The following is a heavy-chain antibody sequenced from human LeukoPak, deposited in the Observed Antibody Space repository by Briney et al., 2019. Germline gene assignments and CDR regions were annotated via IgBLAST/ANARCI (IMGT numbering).Heavy chain of an antibody. D-gene: IGHD3-22*01. CDR3: AREAYYYDSSGLNGNAFDI. CDR1: GYSISSGYY. CDR2: IYHSGST. Sequence: SETLSLTCTVSGYSISSGYYWGWIRQPPGKGLEWIGSIYHSGSTYYNPSLKSRVTISVDTSKNQFSLKLSSVTAADTAVYYCAREAYYYDSSGLNGNAFDIWGQGTMVTVSS. V-gene: IGHV4-38-2*02. J-gene: IGHJ3*02.